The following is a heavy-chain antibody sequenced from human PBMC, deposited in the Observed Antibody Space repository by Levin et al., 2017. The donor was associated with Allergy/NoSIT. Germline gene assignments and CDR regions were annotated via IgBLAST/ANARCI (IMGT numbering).Heavy chain of an antibody. CDR1: GGSISRSYHY. Sequence: PSQTLSLPCTVSGGSISRSYHYWGWIRQPPGKGLDWIGSIYYSGSTNYNPSLKSRVTISVDTFKNQFSLKLNSATAADTAVYYCVRAAVAGDSYMDVWGKGTTVTISS. CDR3: VRAAVAGDSYMDV. J-gene: IGHJ6*03. D-gene: IGHD6-19*01. CDR2: IYYSGST. V-gene: IGHV4-39*01.